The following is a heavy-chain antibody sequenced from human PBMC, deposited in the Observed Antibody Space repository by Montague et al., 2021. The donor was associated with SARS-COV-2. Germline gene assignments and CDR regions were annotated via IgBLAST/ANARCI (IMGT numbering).Heavy chain of an antibody. D-gene: IGHD2-21*02. J-gene: IGHJ6*02. Sequence: SETLSLTCAVYGGSFSGYYWSWIRQPPGKGLEWIGEINHSGSTNXNPSLKSRVAISVDTSKNQFSLKLSSVTAADTAVYYCARGSWHIVVVTAIRDGYYGMDVRGQGTTVTVSS. CDR3: ARGSWHIVVVTAIRDGYYGMDV. V-gene: IGHV4-34*01. CDR1: GGSFSGYY. CDR2: INHSGST.